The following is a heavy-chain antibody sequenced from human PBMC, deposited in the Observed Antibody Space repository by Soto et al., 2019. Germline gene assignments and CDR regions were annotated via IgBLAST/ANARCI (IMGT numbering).Heavy chain of an antibody. CDR1: GGSISSGGYS. CDR3: ARVVRDYGDCGRQSDPGWFDP. Sequence: QLQLQESGSGLVKPSQTLSLTCAVSGGSISSGGYSWSWIRQPPGKGLEWIGYIYHSGSTYYNPSRKSRVTISVARSKNRVALKRGSGTAADTAVYYCARVVRDYGDCGRQSDPGWFDPWGQGTLVTVSS. J-gene: IGHJ5*02. V-gene: IGHV4-30-2*01. D-gene: IGHD4-17*01. CDR2: IYHSGST.